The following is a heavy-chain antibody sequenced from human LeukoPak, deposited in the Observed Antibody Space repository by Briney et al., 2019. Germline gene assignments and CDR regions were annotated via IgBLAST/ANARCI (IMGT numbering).Heavy chain of an antibody. D-gene: IGHD3-3*01. CDR2: IYHSGST. CDR3: ARVAWSGYYWFDP. J-gene: IGHJ5*02. V-gene: IGHV4-38-2*01. Sequence: KSSETLSLTCAVSGYSISSGYYWGWIRPPPGKGLEWIGSIYHSGSTYYNPALKSRVTISVDTSKNQVSLKLSSVTAADTAVYYCARVAWSGYYWFDPWGQGTLVTVSS. CDR1: GYSISSGYY.